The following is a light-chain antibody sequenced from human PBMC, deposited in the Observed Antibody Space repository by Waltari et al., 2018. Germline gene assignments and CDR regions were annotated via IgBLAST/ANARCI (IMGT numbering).Light chain of an antibody. CDR2: EVT. Sequence: QSALTQPASVSGSPGQSITISCTGTSSDVGTSNPVYWYQQHPGKAPKHIISEVTDRPSGVSNRFSGSRSGNTASLTISGLQAEDEADYYCSSYTSGTTLYVFGTGTKVTVL. CDR1: SSDVGTSNP. J-gene: IGLJ1*01. CDR3: SSYTSGTTLYV. V-gene: IGLV2-14*01.